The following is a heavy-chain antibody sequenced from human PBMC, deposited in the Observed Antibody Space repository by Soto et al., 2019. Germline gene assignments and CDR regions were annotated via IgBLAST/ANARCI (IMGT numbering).Heavy chain of an antibody. CDR2: IYYSGST. D-gene: IGHD1-1*01. Sequence: QLQLQESGPGLVKPSETLSLTCTVSGGSISSSSYYWGWIRQPPGKGLEWIGSIYYSGSTYYNPSLKSRVTISVEISQDQVPLKLSSGAAAEPAVYYRARRGGLERRGAFDIWGQGTMVTVSS. J-gene: IGHJ3*02. CDR1: GGSISSSSYY. CDR3: ARRGGLERRGAFDI. V-gene: IGHV4-39*01.